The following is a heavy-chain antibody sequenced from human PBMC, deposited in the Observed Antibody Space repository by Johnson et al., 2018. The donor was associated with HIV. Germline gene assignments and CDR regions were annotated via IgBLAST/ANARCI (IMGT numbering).Heavy chain of an antibody. D-gene: IGHD2-15*01. CDR1: GFTFSSYW. Sequence: VQLVESGGGLVQPGGSLRLSCAASGFTFSSYWMSWVRQAPGKGLEWVANIKQDGSEKYYVDPVQGRCTISRVNAKKSLYLQMNSLSAEDTAVYYCSRARIRDRGDAFDIWGQGTMVTVSS. CDR2: IKQDGSEK. CDR3: SRARIRDRGDAFDI. V-gene: IGHV3-7*01. J-gene: IGHJ3*02.